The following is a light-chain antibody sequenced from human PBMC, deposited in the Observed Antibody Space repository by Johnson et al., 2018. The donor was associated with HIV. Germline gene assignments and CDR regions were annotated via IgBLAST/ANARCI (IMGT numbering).Light chain of an antibody. J-gene: IGLJ1*01. CDR1: SSNIGNNY. Sequence: QSVLTQPPSVSAAPGQKVTISCSGSSSNIGNNYVSWYQQVPGAAPKLLIYDNGKRPSGIPDRFSGSKSGTSATLGITGLQTGDEADDYCGTWDSSLRTGFFGTGTKVTVL. CDR3: GTWDSSLRTGF. CDR2: DNG. V-gene: IGLV1-51*01.